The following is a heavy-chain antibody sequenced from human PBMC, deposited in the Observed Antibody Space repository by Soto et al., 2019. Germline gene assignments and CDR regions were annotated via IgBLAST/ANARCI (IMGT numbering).Heavy chain of an antibody. CDR3: AHRSSSSWYNWFDP. V-gene: IGHV2-5*02. J-gene: IGHJ5*02. Sequence: SGPTLVKPTQPLTLTCTFSGFSLSTSGVGVGWIRQPPGKALEWLALIYWDDDKRYSPSLKSRLTITKDTSKNQVVLTMTNMDPVDTATYYFAHRSSSSWYNWFDPWGQGTLVTVSS. CDR2: IYWDDDK. CDR1: GFSLSTSGVG. D-gene: IGHD6-13*01.